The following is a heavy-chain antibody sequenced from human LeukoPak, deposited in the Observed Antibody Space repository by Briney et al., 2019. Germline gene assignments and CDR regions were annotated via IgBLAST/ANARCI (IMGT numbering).Heavy chain of an antibody. V-gene: IGHV3-7*01. CDR2: VNEDGTAK. Sequence: GGSLRLSCAVSGFTCSSCWMNWVRQAPGKGLEWVATVNEDGTAKFYVDSVKGRFTIFRDNTRSSLDLQMNSLTVEDTAMYYCEAPATAWGQGTLGTVSS. CDR1: GFTCSSCW. J-gene: IGHJ5*02. CDR3: EAPATA.